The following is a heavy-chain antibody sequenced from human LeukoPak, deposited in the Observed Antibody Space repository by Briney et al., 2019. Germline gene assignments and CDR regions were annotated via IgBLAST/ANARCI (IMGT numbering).Heavy chain of an antibody. D-gene: IGHD2-2*02. CDR3: ARDCSSTSCYSWIDY. CDR1: GFTFSSYS. Sequence: PGGSLGLSCAASGFTFSSYSMNWVRQAPGKGLEWVSSISSSSSYIYYADSVKGRFTISRDNAKNSLYLQMNSLRAEDTAVYYCARDCSSTSCYSWIDYWGQGTLVTVSS. J-gene: IGHJ4*02. V-gene: IGHV3-21*01. CDR2: ISSSSSYI.